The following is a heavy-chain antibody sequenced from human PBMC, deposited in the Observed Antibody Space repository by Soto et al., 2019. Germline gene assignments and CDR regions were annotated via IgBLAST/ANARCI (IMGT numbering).Heavy chain of an antibody. J-gene: IGHJ6*02. CDR1: GGSFSGYY. D-gene: IGHD5-12*01. CDR2: INHSGST. Sequence: PSETLSLTCAVYGGSFSGYYWSWIRQPPGKGLEWIGEINHSGSTNYNPSLKSRVTISVDTSKNQFSLKLSSVTAADTAVYYCARSRRGSYYYYYGMDVRGQGTTVTVSS. V-gene: IGHV4-34*01. CDR3: ARSRRGSYYYYYGMDV.